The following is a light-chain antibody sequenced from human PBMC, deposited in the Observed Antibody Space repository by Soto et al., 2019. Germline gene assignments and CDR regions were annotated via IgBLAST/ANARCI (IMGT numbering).Light chain of an antibody. CDR3: QQYTKWPPYT. CDR2: GAS. V-gene: IGKV3-15*01. J-gene: IGKJ2*01. CDR1: QSVSSN. Sequence: EIVMTQSPATLSVSPGERATLSCRASQSVSSNLAWYQQKPGQAPRLLIYGASTRATGIPARFSGSGSGTEFTLTISRLQSEDFAVYYCQQYTKWPPYTFGQGTKLEIK.